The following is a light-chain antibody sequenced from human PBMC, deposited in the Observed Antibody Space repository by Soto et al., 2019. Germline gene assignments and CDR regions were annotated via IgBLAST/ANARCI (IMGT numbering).Light chain of an antibody. V-gene: IGKV3-20*01. Sequence: IVLTQSPGTLSLSPGEGATLSCRASQPVNSGYLAWYQQKPGQAPRLLMYGVSTRDTGIPDRFSGSGDGTDFTINISRLAPGDFAVYYCQVYGSSPNTFGRWTKVEFK. CDR1: QPVNSGY. CDR3: QVYGSSPNT. J-gene: IGKJ1*01. CDR2: GVS.